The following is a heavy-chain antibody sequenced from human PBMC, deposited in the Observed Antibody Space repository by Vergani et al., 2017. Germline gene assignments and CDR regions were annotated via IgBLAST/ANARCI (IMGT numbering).Heavy chain of an antibody. V-gene: IGHV4-4*03. J-gene: IGHJ3*02. CDR1: GSSISNNNW. D-gene: IGHD1-1*01. CDR2: VYHSGST. Sequence: QVQLQESGPGLVKPPGTLSLTCTVSGSSISNNNWWSWVRQHPGKGLEWIGEVYHSGSTNYNPSLKSRVTISVDKSKNQISLRLRSVTAADTAVYYCVRQWKLQGAFDIWCQGTMVTVSS. CDR3: VRQWKLQGAFDI.